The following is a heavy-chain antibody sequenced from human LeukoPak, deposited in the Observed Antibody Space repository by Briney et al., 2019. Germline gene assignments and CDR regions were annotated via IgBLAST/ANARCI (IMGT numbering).Heavy chain of an antibody. CDR2: ISYDGSNK. D-gene: IGHD6-13*01. CDR1: GFTFSSYG. V-gene: IGHV3-30*03. Sequence: GGSLRLSCAASGFTFSSYGMHWVRQAPGKGLEWVAVISYDGSNKYYADSVKGRFTISRDNSKNTLYLQMNSLRAEDTAVYYCARDQAAGDPEYYFDYWGQGTLVTVSS. CDR3: ARDQAAGDPEYYFDY. J-gene: IGHJ4*02.